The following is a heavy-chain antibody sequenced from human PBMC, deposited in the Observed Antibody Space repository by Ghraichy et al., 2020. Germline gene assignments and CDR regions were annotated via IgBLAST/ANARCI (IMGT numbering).Heavy chain of an antibody. Sequence: GGSLRLSCAASGFTVSSYGMHWVRQAPGKGLEWVAVTSYDGSNKYYGDAVKGRFTISRDNSKNTLYLKMNYRRPEDTAVYYWAKERDTSGYYSFRGDYYGMDGWGKGTTVTVSS. CDR3: AKERDTSGYYSFRGDYYGMDG. J-gene: IGHJ6*04. CDR1: GFTVSSYG. CDR2: TSYDGSNK. V-gene: IGHV3-30*18. D-gene: IGHD3-22*01.